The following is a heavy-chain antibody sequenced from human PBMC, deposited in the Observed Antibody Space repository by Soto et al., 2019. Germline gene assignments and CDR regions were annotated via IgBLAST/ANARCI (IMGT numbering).Heavy chain of an antibody. CDR3: ARGRTGTTSSFDY. V-gene: IGHV1-2*02. CDR1: GYTFTGYY. Sequence: ASVKVSCQASGYTFTGYYLHWVRPAPGQGLEWMGWINPNSSGTNYAQKFQGRVTMTRDTSISTAYMELSRLRSDDTAVYYCARGRTGTTSSFDYWGQGNLVTVSS. CDR2: INPNSSGT. D-gene: IGHD1-1*01. J-gene: IGHJ4*02.